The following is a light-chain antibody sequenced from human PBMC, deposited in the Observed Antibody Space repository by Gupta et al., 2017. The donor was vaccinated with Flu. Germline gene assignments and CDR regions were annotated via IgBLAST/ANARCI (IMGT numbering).Light chain of an antibody. CDR2: EDT. CDR1: SSNIGGYNY. CDR3: HSVGANNNDIV. V-gene: IGLV2-8*01. Sequence: SALTQPPSASGSPGQSVTISSTGTSSNIGGYNYVYWYQQHPGQAPKLLIFEDTKRHSGAPARFSASKSATTASVTAPRLQAEDEAEYYCHSVGANNNDIVFGGGTKLTVL. J-gene: IGLJ2*01.